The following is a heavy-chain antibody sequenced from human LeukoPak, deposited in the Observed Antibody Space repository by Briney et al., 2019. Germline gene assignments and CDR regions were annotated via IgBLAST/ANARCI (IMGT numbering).Heavy chain of an antibody. CDR1: GFTFSSYS. CDR3: AREDIVVVPAAPESSYYGMDV. CDR2: ISSSSSYI. D-gene: IGHD2-2*01. V-gene: IGHV3-21*01. Sequence: PGGSLRLSCAASGFTFSSYSMNWVRQAPGKGLEGVSSISSSSSYIYYADSVKGRFTISRDNAKNSLYLQMNSLRAEDTAVYYCAREDIVVVPAAPESSYYGMDVWGQGTTVTVSS. J-gene: IGHJ6*02.